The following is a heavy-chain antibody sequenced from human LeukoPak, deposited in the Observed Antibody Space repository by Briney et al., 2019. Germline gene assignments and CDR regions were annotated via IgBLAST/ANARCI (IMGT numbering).Heavy chain of an antibody. V-gene: IGHV3-48*01. CDR1: GFIFSSYS. J-gene: IGHJ4*02. CDR3: ARDHNYAFDY. CDR2: ISRSSGTI. D-gene: IGHD5-18*01. Sequence: PGGSLTLSCAVSGFIFSSYSMNWVRQAPGEGLEWVSYISRSSGTINYADSVKGRFTISGNNARNSLYLQMNGLRAEDSAVYDCARDHNYAFDYWGQGTLVTVSS.